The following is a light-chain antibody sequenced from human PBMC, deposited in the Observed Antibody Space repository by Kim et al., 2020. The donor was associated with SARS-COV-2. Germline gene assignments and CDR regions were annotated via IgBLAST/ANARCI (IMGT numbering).Light chain of an antibody. CDR1: QSISSW. V-gene: IGKV1-12*02. J-gene: IGKJ5*01. CDR3: PQANCFPFT. Sequence: ASVGDRVTITCRTDQSISSWLSSYQQKPGQAPKLLIYAASSLQSGVPSRFSGSGSVTDFTHTISSLQPEDFATYYCPQANCFPFTFGRGTRLEIK. CDR2: AAS.